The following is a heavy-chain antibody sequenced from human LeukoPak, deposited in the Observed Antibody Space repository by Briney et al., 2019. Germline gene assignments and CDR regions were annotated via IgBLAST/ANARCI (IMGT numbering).Heavy chain of an antibody. J-gene: IGHJ4*02. D-gene: IGHD1-26*01. CDR3: ARRGELLGGSFDY. CDR2: IIPIFGTA. Sequence: SVKVSRKASGGTFSSYAISWVRQAPGQGLEWMGGIIPIFGTANYAQKFQGRVTITADESTSTAYMELSSLRSEDTAVYYCARRGELLGGSFDYWGQGTLVTVSS. CDR1: GGTFSSYA. V-gene: IGHV1-69*13.